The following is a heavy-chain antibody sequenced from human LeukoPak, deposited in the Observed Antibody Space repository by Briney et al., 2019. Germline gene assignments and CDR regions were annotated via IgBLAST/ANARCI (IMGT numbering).Heavy chain of an antibody. CDR3: APDHDYAFYYYGMDV. Sequence: GGSLRLSCAASGFTFSSYAMSWVRQAPGKGLEWVSAISGSGGSTYYADSVKGRFTISRDNSKNTLYLQMNSLRAEDTAVYYCAPDHDYAFYYYGMDVWGQGATVTVSS. V-gene: IGHV3-23*01. D-gene: IGHD4-17*01. J-gene: IGHJ6*02. CDR2: ISGSGGST. CDR1: GFTFSSYA.